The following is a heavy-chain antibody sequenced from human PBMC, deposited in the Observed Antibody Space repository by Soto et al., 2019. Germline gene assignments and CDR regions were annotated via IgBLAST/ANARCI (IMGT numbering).Heavy chain of an antibody. J-gene: IGHJ4*02. D-gene: IGHD3-3*01. CDR3: ARGGQDFWSGPFDY. V-gene: IGHV4-4*07. CDR1: GGYIINYF. Sequence: SETMSVTRTVAGGYIINYFCSWIRQKAGKGLEWIGRIDNSGSTNYNPSLKSRITMSADTSRNQFSLKLNSVTAADTAVYYCARGGQDFWSGPFDYWGQGALVTVS. CDR2: IDNSGST.